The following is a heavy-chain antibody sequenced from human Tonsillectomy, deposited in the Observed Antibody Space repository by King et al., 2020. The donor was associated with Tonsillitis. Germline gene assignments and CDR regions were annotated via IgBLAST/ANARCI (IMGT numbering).Heavy chain of an antibody. D-gene: IGHD3-10*01. CDR3: ARDRPYGSGSYALGMDV. Sequence: VQLVESGGGLIQPGGSLRLSCAASGFTVNSNYMSWVRQAPGKGLEWVSVIYNGGSTYYADSVKGRSTISRDNSKNTLYLQMNSLRAEDTAVYYCARDRPYGSGSYALGMDVWGQGTTVTVSS. J-gene: IGHJ6*01. CDR2: IYNGGST. CDR1: GFTVNSNY. V-gene: IGHV3-53*01.